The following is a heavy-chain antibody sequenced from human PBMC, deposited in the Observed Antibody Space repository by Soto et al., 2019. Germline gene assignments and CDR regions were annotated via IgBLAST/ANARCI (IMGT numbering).Heavy chain of an antibody. V-gene: IGHV1-18*04. Sequence: ASVKVSCKASGYTFTSYGISWVRQAPGQGLEWMGWISGYIGNTKYAQNLQGRVTMTTDTPTTTAYMELRSLRFDDTAVYYCARVFENYYDSSAPDAFDIWGQGTMVTVSS. D-gene: IGHD3-22*01. J-gene: IGHJ3*02. CDR2: ISGYIGNT. CDR3: ARVFENYYDSSAPDAFDI. CDR1: GYTFTSYG.